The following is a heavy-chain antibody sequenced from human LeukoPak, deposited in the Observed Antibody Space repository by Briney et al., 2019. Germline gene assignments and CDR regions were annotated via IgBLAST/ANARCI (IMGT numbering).Heavy chain of an antibody. CDR1: GGSISSYY. J-gene: IGHJ6*03. Sequence: SETVSLTCTVSGGSISSYYWSWVRQPAGKGLEWIGRIYTSGSTNYNPSLKSRVTISVDTSKNQFSLKLSSVTAADTAVYYCARGGNGYSYAYYYYYMDVWGKGTTVTVSS. V-gene: IGHV4-4*07. CDR2: IYTSGST. CDR3: ARGGNGYSYAYYYYYMDV. D-gene: IGHD5-18*01.